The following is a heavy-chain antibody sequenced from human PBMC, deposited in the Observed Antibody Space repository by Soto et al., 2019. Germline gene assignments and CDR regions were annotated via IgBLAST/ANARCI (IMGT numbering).Heavy chain of an antibody. CDR1: GYTFTNYG. J-gene: IGHJ6*02. D-gene: IGHD5-18*01. Sequence: QVQLVQSGTEVKKPGASVKVSCKTSGYTFTNYGISWVRQAPGQGLEWMGWISAYNDDTKYAQKLQGRVTMTTDTSTSTAYMELKSLRSDETAIYYCARDGFYAGSGRYSYAYSPPRYYAMDGWGQGTTVTVSS. V-gene: IGHV1-18*01. CDR3: ARDGFYAGSGRYSYAYSPPRYYAMDG. CDR2: ISAYNDDT.